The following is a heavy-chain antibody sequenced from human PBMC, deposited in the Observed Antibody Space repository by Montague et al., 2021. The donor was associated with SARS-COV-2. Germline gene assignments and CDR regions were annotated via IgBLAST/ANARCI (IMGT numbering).Heavy chain of an antibody. CDR2: ISYSGST. V-gene: IGHV4-39*07. J-gene: IGHJ6*02. CDR1: GCPIRSSSYF. Sequence: SETLSLTCTVSGCPIRSSSYFWGWFRQPPGQRLEWIGTISYSGSTYYSPSLKSRVIISADTSKYQFSLNLRSVTAADTAVYFCGLGRGFAVGNHYYYSYGLDVWGQGTTVTVSS. D-gene: IGHD3-10*01. CDR3: GLGRGFAVGNHYYYSYGLDV.